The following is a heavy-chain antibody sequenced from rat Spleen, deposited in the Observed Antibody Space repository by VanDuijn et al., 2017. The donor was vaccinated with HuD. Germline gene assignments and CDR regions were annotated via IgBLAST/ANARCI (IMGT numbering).Heavy chain of an antibody. J-gene: IGHJ2*01. CDR2: ITNSGGTI. V-gene: IGHV5-31*01. D-gene: IGHD1-1*01. CDR3: TSYYSGDFDY. Sequence: EVKLVESGGGLVQPGRSLKLSCVASGFTFNNYWMNWIRQAPGKGLEWVASITNSGGTISYPDSVKGRFTISRDNAQSTLYLQMNSLRSEDTATYYGTSYYSGDFDYWGQGVMVTVSS. CDR1: GFTFNNYW.